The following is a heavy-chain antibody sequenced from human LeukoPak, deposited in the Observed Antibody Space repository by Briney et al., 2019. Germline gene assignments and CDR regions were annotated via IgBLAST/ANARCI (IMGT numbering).Heavy chain of an antibody. J-gene: IGHJ3*02. D-gene: IGHD3-10*01. CDR3: ARLDGSGSYYPDAFDI. V-gene: IGHV4-39*01. CDR1: GGSISSSSYY. Sequence: SETLSLTCTVSGGSISSSSYYWGWIRQPPGKGLEWIGSIYYSGSTYYNPSLKSRVTISVDTSKNQFSLKLSSVTAADTAVYYCARLDGSGSYYPDAFDIWGQGTMVTVSS. CDR2: IYYSGST.